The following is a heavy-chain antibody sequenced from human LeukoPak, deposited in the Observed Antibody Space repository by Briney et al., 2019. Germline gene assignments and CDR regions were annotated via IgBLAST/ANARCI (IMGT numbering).Heavy chain of an antibody. J-gene: IGHJ4*02. V-gene: IGHV3-53*01. CDR2: IYSGGST. CDR3: GRGMRDYYGLDY. CDR1: GFTVSSNY. D-gene: IGHD3-10*01. Sequence: GGSLRLSCAASGFTVSSNYMSWVRQAPGKGLEWVSVIYSGGSTYYAASVKGRFTISRDNSKNTLYLQMNSLRAEDTAVYYCGRGMRDYYGLDYWGQGILVTVSS.